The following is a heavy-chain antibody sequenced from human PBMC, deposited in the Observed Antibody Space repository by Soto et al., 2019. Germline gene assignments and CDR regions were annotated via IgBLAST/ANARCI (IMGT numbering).Heavy chain of an antibody. V-gene: IGHV3-23*01. CDR3: AGRYCTAGICYTNYYYYMDV. CDR2: ITATGGNT. J-gene: IGHJ6*03. CDR1: GFTFSSYG. Sequence: EAQLLESGGGLVQPGGSLRLSCAASGFTFSSYGMNWVRPAPGEGREWVSSITATGGNTYYADSVKGRCTISRDNSKDTLSLQMNSLRAEDTAVYYCAGRYCTAGICYTNYYYYMDVWGKGTTVTVSS. D-gene: IGHD2-8*02.